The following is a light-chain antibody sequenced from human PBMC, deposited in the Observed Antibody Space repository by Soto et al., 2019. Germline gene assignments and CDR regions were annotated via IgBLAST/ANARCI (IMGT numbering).Light chain of an antibody. J-gene: IGLJ1*01. V-gene: IGLV2-8*01. CDR2: EVS. CDR1: SSDFGGYNY. Sequence: QSVVTQPPSASGSFGPSVTISCTGNSSDFGGYNYVSWYQQHPGKAPKLMIYEVSERPSGVPDRFSGSKSGNTASLTVSGLQADDEADYYCSSYSGTNYHYVFGTGTKVTVL. CDR3: SSYSGTNYHYV.